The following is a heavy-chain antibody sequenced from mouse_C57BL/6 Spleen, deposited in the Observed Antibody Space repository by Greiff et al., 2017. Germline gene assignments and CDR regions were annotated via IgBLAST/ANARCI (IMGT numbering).Heavy chain of an antibody. J-gene: IGHJ3*01. D-gene: IGHD1-1*01. V-gene: IGHV1-55*01. CDR3: ARSPFITTVVAPFDY. CDR1: ATPFPSTW. Sequence: QLQNPGAGLVNLGASLRMSSRPSATPFPSTWITGLRQGPGQGLEWIGDIYPGSGSPNYNEKFKSKATLTVDTSSSTAYMQLSSLTSEDSAVYYCARSPFITTVVAPFDYWGQGTLVTVSA. CDR2: IYPGSGSP.